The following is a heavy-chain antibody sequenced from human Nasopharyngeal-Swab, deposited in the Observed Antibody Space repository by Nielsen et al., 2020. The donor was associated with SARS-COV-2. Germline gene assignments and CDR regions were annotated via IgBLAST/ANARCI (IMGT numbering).Heavy chain of an antibody. CDR3: AREVVGGLVDS. D-gene: IGHD1-26*01. CDR1: GVSISSYY. CDR2: FYYSGIT. J-gene: IGHJ5*01. Sequence: SETLSLTCTVSGVSISSYYCSWIRQSPGKGLEWIGYFYYSGITNYNPSLQSRVNILIDKSKNQFSLKLNSVTAADTAVYYCAREVVGGLVDSWGHGTLVTVSS. V-gene: IGHV4-59*12.